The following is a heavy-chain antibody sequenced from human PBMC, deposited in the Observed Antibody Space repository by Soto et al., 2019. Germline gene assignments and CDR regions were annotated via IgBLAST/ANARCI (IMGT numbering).Heavy chain of an antibody. CDR3: ARVPTP. V-gene: IGHV4-34*01. Sequence: SETLSLTCAVYGVSFSGYYWSWIRQPPGKGLEWIGEIYHSGSTYYNPSLKSRVTISVDRSKNQFSLKLSSVTAADTAVYYCARVPTPWGQGTMVTVSS. J-gene: IGHJ3*01. CDR1: GVSFSGYY. CDR2: IYHSGST.